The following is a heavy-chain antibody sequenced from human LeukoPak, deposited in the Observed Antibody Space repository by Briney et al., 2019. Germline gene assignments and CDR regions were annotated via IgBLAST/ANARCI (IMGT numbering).Heavy chain of an antibody. CDR3: ARIQGCGGDCYSLATSDY. V-gene: IGHV3-33*08. J-gene: IGHJ4*02. D-gene: IGHD2-21*01. Sequence: GGSLRLSCAASGFTFSSYWMSWVRQAPGKGLEWVAFIRYDGSNKYYADSVKGRFTISRDNAKNSLYLQMNSLRAEDTAVYYCARIQGCGGDCYSLATSDYWGQGTLVTVSS. CDR1: GFTFSSYW. CDR2: IRYDGSNK.